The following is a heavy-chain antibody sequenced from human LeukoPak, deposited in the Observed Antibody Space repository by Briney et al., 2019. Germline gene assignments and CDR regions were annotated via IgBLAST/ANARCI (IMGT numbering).Heavy chain of an antibody. CDR3: VRVEFGYSSSWYNC. Sequence: PGGSLRLSCAASGFTFSNFWMSWVRQAPGQGLEWVSYFSSSCSTIYYADSVKGRFTISRDNTKKSLYLQRNRLRAVDTAVYYCVRVEFGYSSSWYNCWGQGTLVTASS. CDR1: GFTFSNFW. CDR2: FSSSCSTI. D-gene: IGHD6-13*01. J-gene: IGHJ4*02. V-gene: IGHV3-48*04.